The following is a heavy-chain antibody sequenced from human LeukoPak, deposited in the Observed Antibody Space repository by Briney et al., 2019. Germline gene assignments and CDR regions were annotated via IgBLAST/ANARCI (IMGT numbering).Heavy chain of an antibody. D-gene: IGHD3-10*01. CDR2: IYYSGST. V-gene: IGHV4-61*05. J-gene: IGHJ6*03. Sequence: PSETLSLTCTVSGGSISSSSYYWGWIRQPPGKGLEWIGYIYYSGSTNYNPSLKSRVTISVDTSKNQFSLKLSSVTAADTAVYYCARGAMVRGVIYYYYMDVWGKGTTVTVSS. CDR1: GGSISSSSYY. CDR3: ARGAMVRGVIYYYYMDV.